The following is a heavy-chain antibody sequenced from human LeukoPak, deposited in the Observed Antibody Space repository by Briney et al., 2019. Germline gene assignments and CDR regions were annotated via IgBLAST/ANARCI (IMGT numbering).Heavy chain of an antibody. CDR2: IKEDGSEK. Sequence: PGGSLTLSCAASGFTFSSYWMNWVRQAPGKGREWVANIKEDGSEKYYVDSVKGRFTISRDNAKNSLYLQMNSLRAEDTAVYYCARGLSGSYDYWGQGTLVTVSS. J-gene: IGHJ4*02. CDR1: GFTFSSYW. V-gene: IGHV3-7*01. CDR3: ARGLSGSYDY. D-gene: IGHD1-26*01.